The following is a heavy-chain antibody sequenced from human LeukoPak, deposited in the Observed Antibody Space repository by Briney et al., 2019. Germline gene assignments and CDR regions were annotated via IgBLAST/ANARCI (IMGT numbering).Heavy chain of an antibody. J-gene: IGHJ4*02. CDR3: ARELDY. Sequence: GVSLTLSCSASGXTGSSNYMIWLPQAPGKGLEWVLVLYSGGSQYYADSEKGRFTISRDNSKTTLYLQMNSLRAEDTAVYYCARELDYWGQGTLVTVSS. CDR1: GXTGSSNY. V-gene: IGHV3-66*01. CDR2: LYSGGSQ.